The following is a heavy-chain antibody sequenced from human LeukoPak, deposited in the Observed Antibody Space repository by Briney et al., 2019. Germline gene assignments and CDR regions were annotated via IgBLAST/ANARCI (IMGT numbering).Heavy chain of an antibody. J-gene: IGHJ4*02. CDR1: GGSFSGYY. Sequence: SETLSLTCAVYGGSFSGYYWSWIRQPPGKGLEWIGEINHSGSTNYNPSLKSRVTISVDTSKNQFSLKLSSVTAADTAVYYCAVPGFGDYWGQGNLVTVSS. CDR3: AVPGFGDY. V-gene: IGHV4-34*01. D-gene: IGHD3-16*01. CDR2: INHSGST.